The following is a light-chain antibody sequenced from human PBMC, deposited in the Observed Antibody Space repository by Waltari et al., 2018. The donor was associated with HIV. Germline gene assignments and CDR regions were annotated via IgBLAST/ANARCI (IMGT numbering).Light chain of an antibody. CDR2: DVH. CDR3: CSHAGNFIFA. J-gene: IGLJ1*01. CDR1: SSYVDTF. V-gene: IGLV2-11*01. Sequence: QSALTQPHSVSGSPGQSLTISCAGTSSYVDTFVSWYQQHPGKAPQVIIYDVHNRPSGVPYRFSGSKSGNTAFLTISGLQAEDEAEYHCCSHAGNFIFAFGTGTKVTVL.